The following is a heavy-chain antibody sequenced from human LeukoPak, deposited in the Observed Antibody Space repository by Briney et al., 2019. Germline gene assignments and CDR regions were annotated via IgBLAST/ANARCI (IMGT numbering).Heavy chain of an antibody. D-gene: IGHD1-26*01. J-gene: IGHJ3*02. CDR1: GGSFSGYY. CDR3: ARDSGSLGLDT. V-gene: IGHV4-34*01. Sequence: PLETLSLTCAVYGGSFSGYYWSWIRQPPGKGLEWIGEINHSGSTNYNPSLKSRVTISVDTSKNQFSLKLSSVTAADTAVYYCARDSGSLGLDTWGQGTMVTVSS. CDR2: INHSGST.